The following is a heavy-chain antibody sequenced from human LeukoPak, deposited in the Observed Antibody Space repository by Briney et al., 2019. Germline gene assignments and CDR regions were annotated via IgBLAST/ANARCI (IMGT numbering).Heavy chain of an antibody. CDR1: GFTFYSYA. CDR3: AKEGTFGGALYYFDY. D-gene: IGHD3-16*01. J-gene: IGHJ4*02. V-gene: IGHV3-23*01. CDR2: ISGSGAGA. Sequence: GGSLRLSCAASGFTFYSYAMSWVRQAPGKGLEWVSTISGSGAGAYYADSVKGRFTISRDSSRNTVYLQMNSLRAEDTAIYYCAKEGTFGGALYYFDYWGQGTLVTVSS.